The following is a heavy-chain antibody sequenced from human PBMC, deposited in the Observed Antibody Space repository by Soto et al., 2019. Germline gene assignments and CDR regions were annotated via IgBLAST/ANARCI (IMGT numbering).Heavy chain of an antibody. J-gene: IGHJ5*02. CDR1: GFTVSSNY. CDR3: ARHPERIAEIGWFDP. CDR2: IYSGGST. D-gene: IGHD6-13*01. V-gene: IGHV3-66*04. Sequence: GGSLTLSCAASGFTVSSNYMSWVRQAPGKGLEWVSVIYSGGSTYYADSVKGRFTISRDNAKNSLYLQMNSLRAEDTAVYYCARHPERIAEIGWFDPWGQGTLVTVSS.